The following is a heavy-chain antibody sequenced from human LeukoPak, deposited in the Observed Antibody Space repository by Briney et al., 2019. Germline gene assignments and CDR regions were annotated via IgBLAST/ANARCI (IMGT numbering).Heavy chain of an antibody. V-gene: IGHV4-39*01. CDR3: ARLGSGSYYGDAFDI. J-gene: IGHJ3*02. D-gene: IGHD1-26*01. CDR2: IYYSGST. Sequence: SETLSLTCTVSGGSISSSSYYWGWIRQPPGTGLEWIGSIYYSGSTYYNPSLKSRVTISVDTSKNQFSLKLSSVTAADTAVYYCARLGSGSYYGDAFDIWGQGTMVTVSS. CDR1: GGSISSSSYY.